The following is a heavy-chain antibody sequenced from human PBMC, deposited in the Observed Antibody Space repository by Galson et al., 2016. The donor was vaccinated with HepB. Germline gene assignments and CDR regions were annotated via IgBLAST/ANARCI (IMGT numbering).Heavy chain of an antibody. CDR1: GFTFSSDA. D-gene: IGHD5-18*01. CDR2: ISGCGTNT. J-gene: IGHJ3*02. Sequence: SLRLSCAASGFTFSSDAMSWVRQAPGKGLVWVSTISGCGTNTYYEDSVKGRFTISRDNSKTTLDLQMNSLRSEDTAVYYCARYGILTDMVTRACDIWGQGTMVTVSS. CDR3: ARYGILTDMVTRACDI. V-gene: IGHV3-23*01.